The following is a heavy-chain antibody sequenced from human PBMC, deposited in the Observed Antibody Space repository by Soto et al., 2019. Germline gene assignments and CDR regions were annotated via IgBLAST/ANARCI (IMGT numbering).Heavy chain of an antibody. D-gene: IGHD3-3*01. Sequence: LRLSCAASGFTFSSYAMHWVRQSPGKGLEWVAVISYDGSNKYYADSVKGRFTISRDNSKNTLYLQMNSLRAEDTAVYYCARSGGRPQYYDFWSGYCDYWGQGTLVTVSS. V-gene: IGHV3-30-3*01. J-gene: IGHJ4*02. CDR1: GFTFSSYA. CDR3: ARSGGRPQYYDFWSGYCDY. CDR2: ISYDGSNK.